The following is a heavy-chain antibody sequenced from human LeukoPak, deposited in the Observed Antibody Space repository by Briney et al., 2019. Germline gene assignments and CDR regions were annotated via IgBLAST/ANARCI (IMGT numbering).Heavy chain of an antibody. CDR2: IEPDGSGK. CDR3: VTSWVRQQRDF. D-gene: IGHD3-10*01. J-gene: IGHJ4*02. V-gene: IGHV3-7*01. Sequence: GGSLRLSCAASGFSFRGYWMSWVRQAPGKGLEWVADIEPDGSGKTYVDSVKGRFTISRDNAQQSLYLQMDTLTAEDTAVYYCVTSWVRQQRDFWGQGTLVTVSS. CDR1: GFSFRGYW.